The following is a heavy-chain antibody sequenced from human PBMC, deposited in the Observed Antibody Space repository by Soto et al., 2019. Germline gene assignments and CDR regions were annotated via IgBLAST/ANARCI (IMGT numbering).Heavy chain of an antibody. CDR1: GGTFSSYA. J-gene: IGHJ6*02. V-gene: IGHV1-69*01. Sequence: QVQLVQSGAEVKKPGSSVKVSCKASGGTFSSYAISWVRQAPGQGLEWMGGIIPISGTANYAQKFQGRVTITAGESPSTAYMELSRRRSEDTAVYYCARSQGSSTSLEIYYYYYYGMDVWGQGTTVTVSS. CDR3: ARSQGSSTSLEIYYYYYYGMDV. D-gene: IGHD2-2*01. CDR2: IIPISGTA.